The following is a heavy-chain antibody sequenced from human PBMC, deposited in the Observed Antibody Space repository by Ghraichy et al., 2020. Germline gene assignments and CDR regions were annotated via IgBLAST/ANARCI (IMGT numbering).Heavy chain of an antibody. D-gene: IGHD4-17*01. Sequence: GGSLRLSCAASGFTFSIYALTWVRQAPGKGLEWVSTISAVGGSTNYADSVKGRFTISRDNSKNTLYLQMNSLRAEDTAIYYCAKDSYGDNHNYYGMEVWGQGTTVTVSS. V-gene: IGHV3-23*01. CDR1: GFTFSIYA. J-gene: IGHJ6*02. CDR2: ISAVGGST. CDR3: AKDSYGDNHNYYGMEV.